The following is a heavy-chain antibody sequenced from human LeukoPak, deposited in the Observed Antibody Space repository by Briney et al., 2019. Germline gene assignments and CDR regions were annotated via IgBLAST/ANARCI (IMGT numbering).Heavy chain of an antibody. V-gene: IGHV4-59*08. CDR2: IYYSGST. Sequence: SETLSLTCTVSGGSISSYYWSWIRQPPGKGLEWIGYIYYSGSTNYNPSLKSRVTISVDTSKNQFSLKLNSVTAADTAVYYCGRAVQASLQPRFDPWGQGTLVTVSS. CDR3: GRAVQASLQPRFDP. J-gene: IGHJ5*02. D-gene: IGHD1-1*01. CDR1: GGSISSYY.